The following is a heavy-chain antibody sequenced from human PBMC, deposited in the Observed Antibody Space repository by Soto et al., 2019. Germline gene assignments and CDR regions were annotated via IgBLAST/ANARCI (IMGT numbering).Heavy chain of an antibody. Sequence: EVQLLESGGGLVQPGGSLRLSCAASGFTLSNYAMSWVRQAPGKGLEWVSGITGDGVSIFYADSVKGRFTISTDNSKNPRYRKRNSRRVEDTAVYYGAKDGGGGPTFGNFDLGGRGTPVT. CDR1: GFTLSNYA. V-gene: IGHV3-23*01. CDR3: AKDGGGGPTFGNFDL. D-gene: IGHD3-10*01. CDR2: ITGDGVSI. J-gene: IGHJ2*01.